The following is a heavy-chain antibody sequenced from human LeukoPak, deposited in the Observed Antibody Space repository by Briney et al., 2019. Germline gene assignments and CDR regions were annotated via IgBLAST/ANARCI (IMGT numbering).Heavy chain of an antibody. V-gene: IGHV4-59*08. J-gene: IGHJ4*02. CDR2: IYYSGST. D-gene: IGHD4-17*01. Sequence: SETLSLTCTVSGGSISSYCWSWIRQPPGEGLEWVGYIYYSGSTNYNPPLKSRVTISVDTSNNKFSLKLNSVTAADTAVYYCARQGRDYGDFDYWGQGTLVTVSS. CDR3: ARQGRDYGDFDY. CDR1: GGSISSYC.